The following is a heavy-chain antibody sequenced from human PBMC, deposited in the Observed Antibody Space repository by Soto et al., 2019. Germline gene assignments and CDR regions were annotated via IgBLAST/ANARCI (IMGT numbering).Heavy chain of an antibody. CDR3: VRDYSGSGAVDY. Sequence: QVQLVESGGGVVQPGRSLRLSCAASGFTFSSYGMHWFRRTPGKGLEWVAVVSSDGYNKFYAHSVKGRFTISRDNSKNTLYVQMNSLRAEDTALYFCVRDYSGSGAVDYWGQGTLVTVSS. D-gene: IGHD3-10*01. J-gene: IGHJ4*02. V-gene: IGHV3-30-3*01. CDR2: VSSDGYNK. CDR1: GFTFSSYG.